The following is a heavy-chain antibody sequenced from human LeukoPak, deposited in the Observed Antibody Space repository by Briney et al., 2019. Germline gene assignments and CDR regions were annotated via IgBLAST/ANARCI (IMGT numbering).Heavy chain of an antibody. CDR2: ISSWSSFI. Sequence: GGSLRLSCAASGFAFDTYSMTWVRQAPGKGLEWVSSISSWSSFIYSADSVTGRFSISRDNAKNSLYLQMNSLRAEDTAVYYCARAGSTNSWFDPWGQGTLVIVSS. CDR3: ARAGSTNSWFDP. D-gene: IGHD2-2*01. J-gene: IGHJ5*02. CDR1: GFAFDTYS. V-gene: IGHV3-21*01.